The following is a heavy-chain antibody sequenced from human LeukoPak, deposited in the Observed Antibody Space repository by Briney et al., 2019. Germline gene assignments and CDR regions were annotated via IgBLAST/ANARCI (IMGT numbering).Heavy chain of an antibody. CDR1: GGSISSYY. D-gene: IGHD3-3*01. V-gene: IGHV4-59*08. CDR2: IYYSGST. Sequence: SETLSLTCTVSGGSISSYYWSWIRQPPGKGLEGIGYIYYSGSTNYNPSLKSRVTISVDTSKNQFSLKLSSVTAADTAAYYCARNTYYDFWSGYFDYWGQGTLVAVSS. J-gene: IGHJ4*02. CDR3: ARNTYYDFWSGYFDY.